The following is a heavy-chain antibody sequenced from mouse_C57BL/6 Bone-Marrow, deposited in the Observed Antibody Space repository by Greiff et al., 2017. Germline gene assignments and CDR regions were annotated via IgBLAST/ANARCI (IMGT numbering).Heavy chain of an antibody. CDR2: INPNYGTT. V-gene: IGHV1-39*01. CDR1: GYSFTDYN. Sequence: EVKLQQSGPELVKPGASVKISCKASGYSFTDYNMNWVKQSNGKSLEWIGVINPNYGTTSYNQKFKGKATLTVDQSSSTAYMQLNSLTSEDSAVYYCAPHYYGSSYGCAYWGQGTLVTVSA. CDR3: APHYYGSSYGCAY. D-gene: IGHD1-1*01. J-gene: IGHJ3*01.